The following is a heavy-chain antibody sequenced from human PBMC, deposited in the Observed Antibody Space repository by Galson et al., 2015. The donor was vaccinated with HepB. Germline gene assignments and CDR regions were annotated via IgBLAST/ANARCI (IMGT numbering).Heavy chain of an antibody. CDR1: RGSSRSYY. D-gene: IGHD6-13*01. J-gene: IGHJ6*03. V-gene: IGHV4-59*12. Sequence: SETLSLTCTVSRGSSRSYYWSWIRQSPGKGPEWIGYIYHSGSPNYNPSLKSRVTISVDTSKNQISLKVTSVTAADTAVYYCARLIVDAAAAIYYMDVWGKGTTVTVSS. CDR3: ARLIVDAAAAIYYMDV. CDR2: IYHSGSP.